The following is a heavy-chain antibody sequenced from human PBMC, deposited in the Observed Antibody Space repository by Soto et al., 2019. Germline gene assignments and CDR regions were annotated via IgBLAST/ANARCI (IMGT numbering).Heavy chain of an antibody. D-gene: IGHD4-4*01. J-gene: IGHJ4*02. V-gene: IGHV1-69*06. Sequence: SVKVSCKASGGTFSSYAISWVRQAPGQGLEWMGGIIPIFGTANYAQKFQGRVTITADKSTSTAYMELSSLRSEDTAVYYCARLMATVNPYFDYWGQGTLVTVSS. CDR3: ARLMATVNPYFDY. CDR2: IIPIFGTA. CDR1: GGTFSSYA.